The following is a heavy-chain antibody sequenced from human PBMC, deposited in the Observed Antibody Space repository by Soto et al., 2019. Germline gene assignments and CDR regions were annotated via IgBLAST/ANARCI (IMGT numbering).Heavy chain of an antibody. CDR1: GGSFSGYY. CDR2: INHSGST. V-gene: IGHV4-34*02. Sequence: QVQLQQWGAGLLKPSETLSLTCAASGGSFSGYYWTWIRQAPGKELEWIGEINHSGSTNYNSSLKSRVTISVDTSKNHFSLILHSVTAADTAVYYCARDGQHYHLCSGYQQEGPYGVAVWGQGTTVTVSS. CDR3: ARDGQHYHLCSGYQQEGPYGVAV. J-gene: IGHJ6*02. D-gene: IGHD3-3*02.